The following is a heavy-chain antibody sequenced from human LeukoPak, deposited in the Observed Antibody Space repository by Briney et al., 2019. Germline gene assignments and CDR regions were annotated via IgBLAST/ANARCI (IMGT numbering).Heavy chain of an antibody. CDR3: ARGEDTYYYGSGSYYKGDY. V-gene: IGHV1-2*02. D-gene: IGHD3-10*01. CDR1: GYTFTDYY. CDR2: INPNSGGT. J-gene: IGHJ4*02. Sequence: GASVKVSCKASGYTFTDYYMHWVRQAPGQGLEWMGWINPNSGGTNYAQKFQGRVTMTRDTSISTAYMELSRLRSDDTAVYYCARGEDTYYYGSGSYYKGDYWGQGTLVTVSS.